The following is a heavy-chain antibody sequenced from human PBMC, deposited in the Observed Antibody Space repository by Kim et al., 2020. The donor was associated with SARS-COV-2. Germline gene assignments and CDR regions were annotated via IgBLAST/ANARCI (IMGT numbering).Heavy chain of an antibody. V-gene: IGHV4-34*01. Sequence: SRVTISVDTSKNQFSLKLSSVTAADTAVYYCARIYSVRGAYYYYYYGMDVWGQGTTVTVSS. D-gene: IGHD3-10*01. J-gene: IGHJ6*02. CDR3: ARIYSVRGAYYYYYYGMDV.